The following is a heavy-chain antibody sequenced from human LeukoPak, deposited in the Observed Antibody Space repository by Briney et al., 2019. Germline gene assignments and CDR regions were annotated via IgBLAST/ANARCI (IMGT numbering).Heavy chain of an antibody. V-gene: IGHV3-21*04. D-gene: IGHD2-21*02. Sequence: PGGSLRLSCAASGFTFSSYSMNWVRQAPGKGLEWVSSISSSSSYIYYADSVKGRFIISRDNAKNSLYLQMNSLRAEETAEYYCAKFHCGGDCYYFDYWGQGALVTVSS. CDR2: ISSSSSYI. CDR3: AKFHCGGDCYYFDY. CDR1: GFTFSSYS. J-gene: IGHJ4*02.